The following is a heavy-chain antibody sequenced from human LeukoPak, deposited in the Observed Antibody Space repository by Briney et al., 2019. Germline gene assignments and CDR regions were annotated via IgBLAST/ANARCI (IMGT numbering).Heavy chain of an antibody. CDR1: GGSISSYY. V-gene: IGHV4-59*01. D-gene: IGHD5-18*01. CDR3: ARGYSYERGFFDY. Sequence: SETLSLTCTVSGGSISSYYWSWIRQPPGKGLEWIGSMYYSGSTNSNPSLKSRVTISIDTSKNQFSLKLSSVTAADTAVYYCARGYSYERGFFDYWGQGTLVTVSS. CDR2: MYYSGST. J-gene: IGHJ4*02.